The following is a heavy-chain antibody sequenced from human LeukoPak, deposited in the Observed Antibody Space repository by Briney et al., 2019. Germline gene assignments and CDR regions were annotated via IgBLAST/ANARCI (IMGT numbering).Heavy chain of an antibody. CDR2: IHSDGSST. Sequence: PGGSLRLSCAASGFTFSSYWMHSVRQAPGKGLVWVSRIHSDGSSTSYADSVRGRFTISRDDAKSTLYLQMNSLRAEDTAVYYCARSGWPYYFDYWGQGTLVTVSS. D-gene: IGHD3-22*01. J-gene: IGHJ4*02. V-gene: IGHV3-74*01. CDR3: ARSGWPYYFDY. CDR1: GFTFSSYW.